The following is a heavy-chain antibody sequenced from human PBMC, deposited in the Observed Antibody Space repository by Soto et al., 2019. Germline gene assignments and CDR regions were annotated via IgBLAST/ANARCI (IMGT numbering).Heavy chain of an antibody. Sequence: PSETLSLTCTVSGGSVSSGSYYWSWIRQPPGKGLEWIGYIYYSGSTNYNPSLKTRVTISVDTSKNQFSLKLSTVTAADTAVYYCAREPARGYSYGYGPYGMDVWGQGTTVTVSS. CDR3: AREPARGYSYGYGPYGMDV. CDR2: IYYSGST. D-gene: IGHD5-18*01. V-gene: IGHV4-61*01. CDR1: GGSVSSGSYY. J-gene: IGHJ6*02.